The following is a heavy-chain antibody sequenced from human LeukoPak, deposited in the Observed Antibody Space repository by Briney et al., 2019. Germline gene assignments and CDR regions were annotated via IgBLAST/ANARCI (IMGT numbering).Heavy chain of an antibody. J-gene: IGHJ6*03. V-gene: IGHV1-2*07. CDR3: ARDPYDFWSGYYYYYMDV. D-gene: IGHD3-3*01. CDR1: GYTFTGYY. Sequence: ASVKVSCKASGYTFTGYYIHWVRQAPGQGLEWMGWINPNNGDTKYAHKFQGRVTMTRDTSISTAYMELNSLRSDDTAVYYCARDPYDFWSGYYYYYMDVWGKGTTVTVSS. CDR2: INPNNGDT.